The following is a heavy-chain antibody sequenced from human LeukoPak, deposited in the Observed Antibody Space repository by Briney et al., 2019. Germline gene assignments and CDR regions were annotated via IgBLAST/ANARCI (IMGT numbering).Heavy chain of an antibody. Sequence: GGSLRLSCAASGFTFSSYAMSWVRQAPGKGLEWVSEISGSGGSTYYADSVEGRFTISRDNSKNTLYLQMNSLRAEDTAVYYCAKDFYYDSSGYYPYFDYWGQGTLVTVSS. CDR3: AKDFYYDSSGYYPYFDY. CDR2: ISGSGGST. D-gene: IGHD3-22*01. CDR1: GFTFSSYA. V-gene: IGHV3-23*01. J-gene: IGHJ4*02.